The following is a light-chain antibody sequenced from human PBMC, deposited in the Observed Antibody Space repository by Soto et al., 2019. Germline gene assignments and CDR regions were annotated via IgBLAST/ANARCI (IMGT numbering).Light chain of an antibody. CDR2: GAS. CDR3: QQYIKCPPPT. Sequence: EIVMTQSPATLSVSPGERATLSCRASQSVSSNLAWYQQKPGQAPRLLINGASNRATGVPARFSGSGSGTEFTLTISSLQSEDLAGYYCQQYIKCPPPTFGGGTKGEIK. J-gene: IGKJ4*01. CDR1: QSVSSN. V-gene: IGKV3-15*01.